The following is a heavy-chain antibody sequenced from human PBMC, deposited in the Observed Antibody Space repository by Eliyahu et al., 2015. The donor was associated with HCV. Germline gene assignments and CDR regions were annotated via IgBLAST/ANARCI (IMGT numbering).Heavy chain of an antibody. D-gene: IGHD3-10*01. CDR3: AKDVGGSYSGPFEF. V-gene: IGHV3-23*01. CDR1: GFXFSTYG. Sequence: EVQLLESGGGLVQPGGSLXLSCAASGFXFSTYGMRWVRQAPGKGLEWVSSISGSGDATYYEDSVKGRFTVSRDNSKNTLYLQLDSLRAEDTAIYFCAKDVGGSYSGPFEFWGRGTLVTVSS. CDR2: ISGSGDAT. J-gene: IGHJ4*02.